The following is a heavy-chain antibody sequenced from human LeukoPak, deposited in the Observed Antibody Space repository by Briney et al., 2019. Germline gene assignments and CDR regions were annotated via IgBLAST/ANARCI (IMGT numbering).Heavy chain of an antibody. CDR2: ISYDGSSK. D-gene: IGHD2-21*02. Sequence: GRSLRLSCAASGFTFSTYAMHWVRQAPGKGLEWVAVISYDGSSKYYADSVKGRFTISRDNSKNTLYLQMNSLRAEDTAVYYCAKDAGMRDIVVVTAVGLDYWGQGTLVTVSS. V-gene: IGHV3-30*04. CDR3: AKDAGMRDIVVVTAVGLDY. CDR1: GFTFSTYA. J-gene: IGHJ4*02.